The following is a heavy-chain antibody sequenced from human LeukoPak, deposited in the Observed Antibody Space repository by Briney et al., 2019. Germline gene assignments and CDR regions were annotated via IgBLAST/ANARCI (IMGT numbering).Heavy chain of an antibody. J-gene: IGHJ4*02. CDR3: TTLEVFDY. CDR2: IRSNSDGGTI. Sequence: GGSLRLSCATSGFSFSNAWMNWVRQAPGKGLEWVGRIRSNSDGGTIDYAASVKDRFTLSRDDSKDTLYLQLNSLQTADTAVYYCTTLEVFDYWGQGTLVTVSS. V-gene: IGHV3-15*07. CDR1: GFSFSNAW.